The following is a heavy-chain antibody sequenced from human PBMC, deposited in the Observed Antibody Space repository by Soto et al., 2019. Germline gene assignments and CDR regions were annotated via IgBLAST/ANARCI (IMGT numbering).Heavy chain of an antibody. CDR3: ARKGALLIGDQGVYFQH. D-gene: IGHD4-17*01. V-gene: IGHV4-34*01. J-gene: IGHJ1*01. CDR2: VNHIGIT. Sequence: QVQLQQWGAGLLKPSETLSLTCAVYGGSFSGYYWSWIRQTPGKGLEWIGEVNHIGITNYSPSLKSRVTISADISSTQFSLKLSSVTVADTAIYYCARKGALLIGDQGVYFQHWGQGTPVTVSS. CDR1: GGSFSGYY.